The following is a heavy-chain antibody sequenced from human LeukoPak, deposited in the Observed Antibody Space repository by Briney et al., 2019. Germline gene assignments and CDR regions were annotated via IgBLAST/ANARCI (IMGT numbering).Heavy chain of an antibody. V-gene: IGHV3-15*01. CDR3: ITDSLVMNY. CDR1: GFTFSSAW. J-gene: IGHJ4*02. CDR2: IKSKTDGETT. D-gene: IGHD2-21*01. Sequence: GGSLRLSCAASGFTFSSAWMGRVRQAPGKGLEWIGRIKSKTDGETTAYGSPVKGRFTISRDDSKNTQYLQMNSLKAEDTAVYYCITDSLVMNYWGQGTLVTVSS.